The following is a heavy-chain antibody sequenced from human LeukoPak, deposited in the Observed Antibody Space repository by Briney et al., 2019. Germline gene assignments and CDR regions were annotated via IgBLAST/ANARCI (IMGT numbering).Heavy chain of an antibody. Sequence: ASVKVSCKASGYTFTGYYMHWVRQAPGQGLEWMGWINPNSGGTNYAQKFQGRATMTRDTSISTAYMELSRLRSDDTAVYYCARAGSSSSPGKHYYYYYMDVWGKGTTVTVSS. CDR1: GYTFTGYY. CDR3: ARAGSSSSPGKHYYYYYMDV. CDR2: INPNSGGT. J-gene: IGHJ6*03. D-gene: IGHD6-6*01. V-gene: IGHV1-2*02.